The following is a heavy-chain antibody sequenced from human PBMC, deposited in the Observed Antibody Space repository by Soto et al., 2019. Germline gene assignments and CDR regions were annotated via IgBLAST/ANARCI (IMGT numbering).Heavy chain of an antibody. CDR3: ASGWHFYYFDY. D-gene: IGHD3-3*02. CDR1: GFTFSSYG. Sequence: QVQLVESGGGVVQPGRSLRLSCAASGFTFSSYGMHWVRQAPGKGLEWVAVIWYDGSNKYYADSVKGRFTISRDNSKNTLYLQMNSLRAEDTAVYYCASGWHFYYFDYWGQGTLVTVSS. J-gene: IGHJ4*02. CDR2: IWYDGSNK. V-gene: IGHV3-33*01.